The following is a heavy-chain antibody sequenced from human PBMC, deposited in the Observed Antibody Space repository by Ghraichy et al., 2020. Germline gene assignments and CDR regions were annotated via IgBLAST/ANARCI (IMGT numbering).Heavy chain of an antibody. CDR2: IYYSGST. V-gene: IGHV4-59*01. CDR3: ARAADYGDLIAVAAPRVYFDY. D-gene: IGHD6-19*01. J-gene: IGHJ4*02. Sequence: SETLSLTCTVSGGSISSYYWSWIRQPPGKGLEWIGYIYYSGSTNYNPSLKSRVTISVDTSKNQFSLKLSSVTAADTAVYYCARAADYGDLIAVAAPRVYFDYWGQGTLVTVSS. CDR1: GGSISSYY.